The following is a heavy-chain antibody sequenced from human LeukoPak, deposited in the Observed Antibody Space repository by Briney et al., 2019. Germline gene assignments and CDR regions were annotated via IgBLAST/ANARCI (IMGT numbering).Heavy chain of an antibody. D-gene: IGHD3-22*01. J-gene: IGHJ4*02. CDR3: ATDTMIFTSRFDY. CDR2: MNPNSGNT. V-gene: IGHV1-8*01. CDR1: GYTFTSYD. Sequence: ASVKVSCKASGYTFTSYDINWVRQATGQGLEWMGWMNPNSGNTGYAQKFQGRVTMTRNTSISTAYMELSSLRSEDTAVYYCATDTMIFTSRFDYWGQGTLVTVSS.